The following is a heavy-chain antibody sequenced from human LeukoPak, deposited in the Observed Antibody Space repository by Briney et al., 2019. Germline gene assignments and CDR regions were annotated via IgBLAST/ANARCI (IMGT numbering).Heavy chain of an antibody. CDR3: AREGYDYVWGSYRYFYYFDY. J-gene: IGHJ4*02. CDR2: ISSSSSYI. D-gene: IGHD3-16*02. CDR1: GFNLSSYW. Sequence: GGSLRLSCAASGFNLSSYWMSWVRQAPGKGLEWVSSISSSSSYIYYADSVKGRFTISRDNAKNSLYLQMNSLRAEDTAVYYCAREGYDYVWGSYRYFYYFDYWGQGTLVTVSS. V-gene: IGHV3-21*01.